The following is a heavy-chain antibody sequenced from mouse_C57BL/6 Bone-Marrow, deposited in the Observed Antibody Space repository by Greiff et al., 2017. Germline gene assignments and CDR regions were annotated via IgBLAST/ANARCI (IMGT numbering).Heavy chain of an antibody. CDR3: ARDYDYDGGDYFDY. Sequence: QVQLQQPGAELVMPGASVKLSCKASGYTFTSYWMHWVKQRPGQGLEWIGEIDPSDSYTNYNQKFKGKSTLTVDKSSSTAYMQLSSLTSEDSAVXYCARDYDYDGGDYFDYWGKGTPLTVSS. CDR1: GYTFTSYW. CDR2: IDPSDSYT. D-gene: IGHD2-4*01. V-gene: IGHV1-69*01. J-gene: IGHJ2*01.